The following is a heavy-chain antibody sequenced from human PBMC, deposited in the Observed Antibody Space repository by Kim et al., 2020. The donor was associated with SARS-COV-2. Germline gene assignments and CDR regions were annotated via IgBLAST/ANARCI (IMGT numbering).Heavy chain of an antibody. J-gene: IGHJ5*02. V-gene: IGHV3-11*05. Sequence: GGSLRLSCTASGFTLSDYYMSWIRQAPGKGLEWVSYISSSSSDTNYADSVRGRFIISRDNAKNSLYLQMNSLTVEDTAVYFCARGGRCYGLTCYSRFDPWGQGTLVTVSS. CDR2: ISSSSSDT. CDR3: ARGGRCYGLTCYSRFDP. D-gene: IGHD2-15*01. CDR1: GFTLSDYY.